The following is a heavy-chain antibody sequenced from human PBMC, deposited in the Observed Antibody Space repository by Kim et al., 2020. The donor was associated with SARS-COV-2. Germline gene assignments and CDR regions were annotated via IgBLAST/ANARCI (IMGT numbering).Heavy chain of an antibody. V-gene: IGHV3-21*01. CDR2: INGDSVYK. D-gene: IGHD5-12*01. CDR3: ARDYRGWSRDY. Sequence: GGSLRLSCVGSGFTFSSFSMNWVRLTPGKGLEWVSSINGDSVYKYYADSVKGRFTVSRDNAKNSLYLQMNSLRVDDTALYFCARDYRGWSRDYWGQGTLV. CDR1: GFTFSSFS. J-gene: IGHJ4*02.